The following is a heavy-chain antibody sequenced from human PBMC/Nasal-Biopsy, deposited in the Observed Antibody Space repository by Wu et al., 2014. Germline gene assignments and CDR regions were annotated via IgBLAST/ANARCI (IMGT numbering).Heavy chain of an antibody. D-gene: IGHD3-10*01. CDR3: ARADYSGSRSRPGYFYGMDV. V-gene: IGHV4-39*01. CDR2: VYHSGSP. Sequence: TLSLTCSVSGASISGNNYYWGWIRQPPGKGLEWIGFVYHSGSPYYNSSLKSRVTMSVDTSKTQFSLNLASVTAADTATYYCARADYSGSRSRPGYFYGMDVWGQGTTVTVSS. CDR1: GASISGNNYY. J-gene: IGHJ6*02.